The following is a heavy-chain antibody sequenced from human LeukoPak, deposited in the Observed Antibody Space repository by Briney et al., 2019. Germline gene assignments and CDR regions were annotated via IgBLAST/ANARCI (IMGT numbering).Heavy chain of an antibody. CDR2: ISSSGSTI. D-gene: IGHD3-16*01. CDR3: AREGGRSSTSFDY. V-gene: IGHV3-48*03. J-gene: IGHJ4*02. CDR1: AFTYSSYE. Sequence: GVSLRLFCAASAFTYSSYEMNWVRQAPGKGLEWVSYISSSGSTIYYADSVKGRFTISRDNAKNSMYLQMNSLRAEDTAVYYCAREGGRSSTSFDYWGQGTLVTVSS.